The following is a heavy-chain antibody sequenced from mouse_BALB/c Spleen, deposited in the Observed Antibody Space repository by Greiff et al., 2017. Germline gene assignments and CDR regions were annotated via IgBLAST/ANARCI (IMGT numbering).Heavy chain of an antibody. Sequence: EVKLMESGPGLVKPSQSLSLTCSVTGYSITSGYYWNWIRQFPGNKLEWMGYISYDGSNNYNPSLKNRISITRDTSKNQFFLKLNSVTTEDTATYYCARKAITTGYLYFDVWGAGTTVTVSS. CDR3: ARKAITTGYLYFDV. J-gene: IGHJ1*01. CDR1: GYSITSGYY. V-gene: IGHV3-6*02. D-gene: IGHD1-1*01. CDR2: ISYDGSN.